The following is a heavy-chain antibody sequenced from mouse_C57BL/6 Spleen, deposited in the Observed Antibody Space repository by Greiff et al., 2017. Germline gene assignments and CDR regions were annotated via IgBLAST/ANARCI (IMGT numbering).Heavy chain of an antibody. CDR2: IDPEDGDT. CDR1: GFNIKDYY. Sequence: VQLQQSGAELVRPGASVKLSCTASGFNIKDYYMHWVKQRPEQGLEWIGRIDPEDGDTEYAPKFQGKATMTADTSSNTAYLQTSEDTAVYYCTFYGSSFSWFAYWGQGTLVTVSA. CDR3: TFYGSSFSWFAY. D-gene: IGHD1-1*01. J-gene: IGHJ3*01. V-gene: IGHV14-1*01.